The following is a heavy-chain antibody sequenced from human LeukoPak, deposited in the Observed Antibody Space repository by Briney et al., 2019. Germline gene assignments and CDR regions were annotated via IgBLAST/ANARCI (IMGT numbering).Heavy chain of an antibody. V-gene: IGHV3-9*01. D-gene: IGHD1-1*01. J-gene: IGHJ3*02. CDR1: GFTFEDYA. CDR3: AKSDSAGSTYALDI. CDR2: ISWNSGTI. Sequence: SLKISCAAFGFTFEDYAMYWVRPVPGKGLEWGSDISWNSGTIGYADCVKGRFTGSRDNAKKSLYLQMNSLRPEDTAMYYCAKSDSAGSTYALDIWGQGTLVTVSS.